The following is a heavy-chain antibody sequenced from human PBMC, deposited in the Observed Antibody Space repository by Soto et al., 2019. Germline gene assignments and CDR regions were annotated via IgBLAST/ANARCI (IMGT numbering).Heavy chain of an antibody. CDR2: IRQDGDLI. V-gene: IGHV3-7*01. CDR1: GFTFTNYW. CDR3: ARLNWRFLMPGPSTGFDF. Sequence: PGGSLRLSCAASGFTFTNYWMGWVRQAPGKGLEWVANIRQDGDLIFFMDSLKDRFIISRDNAKNSLYLQMNSLRVDDTAVYFCARLNWRFLMPGPSTGFDFWGQGTLVTVSS. D-gene: IGHD2-8*02. J-gene: IGHJ4*02.